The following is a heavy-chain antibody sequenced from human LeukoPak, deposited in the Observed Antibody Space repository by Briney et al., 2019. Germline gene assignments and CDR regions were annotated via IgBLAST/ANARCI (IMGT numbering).Heavy chain of an antibody. J-gene: IGHJ6*02. D-gene: IGHD1-7*01. V-gene: IGHV5-10-1*01. CDR3: ARPITGTTYYYYYGMDV. CDR2: IDPSDSYT. Sequence: GESLQISCKGSGYSFTSYWISWVRQMPGKGLEWMGRIDPSDSYTNYSPSFQGHVTISADKSISTAYLQWSSLKASDTAMYYCARPITGTTYYYYYGMDVWGQGTTVTVSS. CDR1: GYSFTSYW.